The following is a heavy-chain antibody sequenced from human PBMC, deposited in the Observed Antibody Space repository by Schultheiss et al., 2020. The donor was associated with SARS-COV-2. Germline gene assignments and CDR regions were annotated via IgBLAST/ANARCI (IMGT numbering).Heavy chain of an antibody. J-gene: IGHJ3*02. CDR2: INPNSGGT. V-gene: IGHV1-2*02. Sequence: ASVKVSCKXXXYXFTGYYMHWVRQAPGQGLGWMGWINPNSGGTNYAQKFQGRVTMTRDTSISTAYMELSRLRSDDTAVYYCARRWTYYYDSSGSGGAFDIWGQGTMVTVSS. CDR3: ARRWTYYYDSSGSGGAFDI. CDR1: XYXFTGYY. D-gene: IGHD3-22*01.